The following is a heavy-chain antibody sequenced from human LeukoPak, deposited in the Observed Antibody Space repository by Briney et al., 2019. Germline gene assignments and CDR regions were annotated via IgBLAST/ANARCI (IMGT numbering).Heavy chain of an antibody. V-gene: IGHV4-59*01. CDR1: GGSISPYF. Sequence: SETLSLTCSVSGGSISPYFWSWIREPPGKGLEWIGYIAYSGSTNYNPSLKSRVTISVDTSKNQFSLRLNSVTTADTAVYYCARDDYRGVTNFDPWGQGTLVTVSS. D-gene: IGHD3-10*01. J-gene: IGHJ5*02. CDR3: ARDDYRGVTNFDP. CDR2: IAYSGST.